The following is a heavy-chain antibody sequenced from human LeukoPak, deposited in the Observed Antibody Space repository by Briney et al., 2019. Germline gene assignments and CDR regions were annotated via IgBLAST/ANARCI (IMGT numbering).Heavy chain of an antibody. CDR1: GFDFSAYT. CDR3: ARDPEGLLWFGELWNYYYMDV. Sequence: GGSLRLSCAASGFDFSAYTMAWVRQAPGRGLEWVSSISGVSNFIYYADSVKGRFTISRDNAKNSLFLQMNSLRVEDTAVYYCARDPEGLLWFGELWNYYYMDVWGKGTTVTVSS. D-gene: IGHD3-10*01. J-gene: IGHJ6*03. V-gene: IGHV3-21*01. CDR2: ISGVSNFI.